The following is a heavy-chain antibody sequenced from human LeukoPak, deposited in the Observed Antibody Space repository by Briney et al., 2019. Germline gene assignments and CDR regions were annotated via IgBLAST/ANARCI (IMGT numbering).Heavy chain of an antibody. D-gene: IGHD4-17*01. CDR1: GFTFSSYS. Sequence: GGSLRLSCAASGFTFSSYSMNWVRQAPGKGLEWVSSISSSSSYIYYADSVKGRFTISRDNAKNSLYLQMNSLRAEDTAVYYCARGMTTVTTFDYRGQGTLVTVSS. V-gene: IGHV3-21*01. CDR2: ISSSSSYI. CDR3: ARGMTTVTTFDY. J-gene: IGHJ4*02.